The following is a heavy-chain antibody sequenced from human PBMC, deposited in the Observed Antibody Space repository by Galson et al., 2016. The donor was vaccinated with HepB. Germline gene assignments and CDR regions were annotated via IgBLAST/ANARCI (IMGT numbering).Heavy chain of an antibody. CDR1: GFTFSAYR. CDR3: VSGCTSGI. CDR2: INQDGSAR. V-gene: IGHV3-7*01. J-gene: IGHJ3*02. Sequence: SLRLSCAASGFTFSAYRLSWVRQSPGKGLEWVATINQDGSARYYVDSAKGRFIVSRDNARTSLSLQMNSLRVDDTSRYYCVSGCTSGIWGPGTMVIVSA. D-gene: IGHD2-2*01.